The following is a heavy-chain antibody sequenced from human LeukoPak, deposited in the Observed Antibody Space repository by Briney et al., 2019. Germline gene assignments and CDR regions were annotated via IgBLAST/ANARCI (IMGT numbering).Heavy chain of an antibody. V-gene: IGHV4-34*01. Sequence: PSETLSLTCAVYGGSFSGYYWSWIRQPPGKGLEWIGEINHSGSTNYSPPLKSRVTISVDTSKNQFSLKVNSVTAADTAVYYCARGYYYDTSAYFDYWGQGTLVTASS. D-gene: IGHD3-22*01. CDR3: ARGYYYDTSAYFDY. CDR1: GGSFSGYY. J-gene: IGHJ4*02. CDR2: INHSGST.